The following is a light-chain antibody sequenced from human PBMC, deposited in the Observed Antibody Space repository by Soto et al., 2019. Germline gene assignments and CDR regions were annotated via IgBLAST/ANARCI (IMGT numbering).Light chain of an antibody. CDR2: DAS. CDR1: DNIAPW. CDR3: QQSYMDTIT. J-gene: IGKJ5*01. Sequence: IQMTQSPSTPSSSFGDRVAITCRASDNIAPWVAWYQKKQGKAPNLLIYDASRLQSGVPSRFSGSVGRTDFTISISSVQTEDCATYFCQQSYMDTITFGQGTRLEIK. V-gene: IGKV1-5*01.